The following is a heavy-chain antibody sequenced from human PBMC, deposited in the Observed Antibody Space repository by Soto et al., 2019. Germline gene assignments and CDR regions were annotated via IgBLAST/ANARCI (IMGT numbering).Heavy chain of an antibody. D-gene: IGHD6-13*01. J-gene: IGHJ4*02. Sequence: GWSLRLSCASSGFTFTDYALRWVRQAPGKGLEWVATISGIGGSTYLADSVKGRLSISRDNSKNTVSLLMNSLRAEDTAVYFCARGSSGYISSWYYFDYWGRGTLVTVSS. CDR1: GFTFTDYA. V-gene: IGHV3-23*01. CDR2: ISGIGGST. CDR3: ARGSSGYISSWYYFDY.